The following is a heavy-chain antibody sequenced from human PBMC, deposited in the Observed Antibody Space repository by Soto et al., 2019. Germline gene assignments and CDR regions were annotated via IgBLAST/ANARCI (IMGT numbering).Heavy chain of an antibody. CDR3: AGAFVYCSSTSCLQRAHNWFDP. CDR1: GGSISSGGYS. J-gene: IGHJ5*02. V-gene: IGHV4-30-2*01. D-gene: IGHD2-2*01. Sequence: SETLSLTCAVSGGSISSGGYSWSWIRQPPGKGLEWIGYIYHSGSTYYNPSLKSRVTISVDRSKNQFSLKLSSVTAADTAVYYGAGAFVYCSSTSCLQRAHNWFDPWGQGTLVTVSS. CDR2: IYHSGST.